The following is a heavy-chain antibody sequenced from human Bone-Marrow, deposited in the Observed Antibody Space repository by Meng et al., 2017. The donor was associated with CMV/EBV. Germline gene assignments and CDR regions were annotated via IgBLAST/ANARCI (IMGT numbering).Heavy chain of an antibody. V-gene: IGHV4-38-2*02. CDR2: IYHSGST. Sequence: SETLSLTCTVSGYSISSGYYWGWIRQPPGKGLEWIGSIYHSGSTYYNPSLKSRVTISVDTSKNQFSLKLSSVTAADTAVYYCARVLGYSSSFYYYYGMDVWGQGTTVTVSS. J-gene: IGHJ6*02. CDR3: ARVLGYSSSFYYYYGMDV. D-gene: IGHD6-6*01. CDR1: GYSISSGYY.